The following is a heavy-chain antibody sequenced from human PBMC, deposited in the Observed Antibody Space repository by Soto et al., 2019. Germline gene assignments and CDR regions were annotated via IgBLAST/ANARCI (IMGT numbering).Heavy chain of an antibody. V-gene: IGHV4-34*01. J-gene: IGHJ3*01. Sequence: QVQLQQWGAGLLKPSETLSLTCAVYGGSFSGYYWSWIRQPPGKGLEWIGEINHSGSTNYNPSLKSRVTMSVDTSKNQFSLNLSSMTAADTATYYCARGTWVRSAFDSWGQGMMVTVSS. CDR1: GGSFSGYY. CDR3: ARGTWVRSAFDS. D-gene: IGHD3-10*01. CDR2: INHSGST.